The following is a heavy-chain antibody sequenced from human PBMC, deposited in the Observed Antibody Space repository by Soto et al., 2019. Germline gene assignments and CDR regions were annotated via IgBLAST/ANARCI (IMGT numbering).Heavy chain of an antibody. J-gene: IGHJ6*02. Sequence: QVQLQESGPGLVKPSETLSLTCTVSGGSISSYYWSWIRQPPGKGLEWIGYIYYSGSTNYNPSLKRRVTRAVDTAKNQFSLKRSSVTAADTAVYYCAREPGSGPRDDGMDVWGQGTTVTVSS. CDR2: IYYSGST. CDR3: AREPGSGPRDDGMDV. CDR1: GGSISSYY. V-gene: IGHV4-59*01. D-gene: IGHD6-19*01.